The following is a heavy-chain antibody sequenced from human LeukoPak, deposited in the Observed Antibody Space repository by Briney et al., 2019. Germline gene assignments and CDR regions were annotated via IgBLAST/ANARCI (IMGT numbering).Heavy chain of an antibody. CDR3: ARGTSAGSGWSFDY. CDR1: GFTFSSYG. Sequence: GGSLRLSCAASGFTFSSYGMHWVRQAPGKGLEWVAVMWFDGSNKYYADPVKGRFTISRDNSKNTLYLQMNSLRAEDTAVYYCARGTSAGSGWSFDYWGQGTLVTVSS. CDR2: MWFDGSNK. J-gene: IGHJ4*02. V-gene: IGHV3-33*08. D-gene: IGHD6-19*01.